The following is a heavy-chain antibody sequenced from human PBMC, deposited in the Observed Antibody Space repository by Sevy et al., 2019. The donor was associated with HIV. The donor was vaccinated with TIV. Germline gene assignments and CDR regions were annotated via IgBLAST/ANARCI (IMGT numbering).Heavy chain of an antibody. J-gene: IGHJ4*02. D-gene: IGHD3-3*01. CDR2: IKQDESET. Sequence: GESLKISCAASGFTFNKYWMSWVRQTPEKGLEWVATIKQDESETYYVDSVKGRFVISRDNGKNSVSLQMNGLRVEDTALYYCAREVGGFNWRPYYFDSWGQGTLVTVSS. CDR1: GFTFNKYW. CDR3: AREVGGFNWRPYYFDS. V-gene: IGHV3-7*01.